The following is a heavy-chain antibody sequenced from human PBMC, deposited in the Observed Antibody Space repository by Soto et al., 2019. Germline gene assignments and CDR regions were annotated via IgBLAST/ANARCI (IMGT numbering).Heavy chain of an antibody. CDR3: GKVLVGATGHTDSDS. J-gene: IGHJ4*02. Sequence: AWETLSLACAVSGDSISGYYWGWIRQPPGRGLEWIGNIDYNGVTYSNPSLKSRVTISRDTSKNQFSLKLTSVTAADTALYYCGKVLVGATGHTDSDSWGPGTLVTVSS. D-gene: IGHD2-15*01. CDR1: GDSISGYY. CDR2: IDYNGVT. V-gene: IGHV4-59*04.